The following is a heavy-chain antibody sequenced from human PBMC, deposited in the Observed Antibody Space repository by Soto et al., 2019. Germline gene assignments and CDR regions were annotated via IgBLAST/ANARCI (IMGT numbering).Heavy chain of an antibody. V-gene: IGHV1-8*03. Sequence: ASVKVSCKASGYTFTSYDINWVRQATGQGLEWMGWINHNSGNTHYAQKSQDRVTITRKTSTNTAHLELSSLRPEDTAVYYCARGVVMGRGAGYSREPDFEHWGQGTLVTVSS. J-gene: IGHJ1*01. CDR2: INHNSGNT. CDR1: GYTFTSYD. CDR3: ARGVVMGRGAGYSREPDFEH. D-gene: IGHD1-26*01.